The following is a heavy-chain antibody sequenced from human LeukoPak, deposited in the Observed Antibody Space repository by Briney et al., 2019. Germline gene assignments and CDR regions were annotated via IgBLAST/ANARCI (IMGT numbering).Heavy chain of an antibody. D-gene: IGHD4-11*01. V-gene: IGHV3-23*01. J-gene: IGHJ4*02. Sequence: GGSLRLSCAASGFTFSSYAMSWVRQAPGKGLEWVSTITTSGGSTYYADSVKGRFTISRDNSKNTLYLQMNSLRAEDTALYYCAKGYSNFDYWGQGTLVTVSS. CDR1: GFTFSSYA. CDR2: ITTSGGST. CDR3: AKGYSNFDY.